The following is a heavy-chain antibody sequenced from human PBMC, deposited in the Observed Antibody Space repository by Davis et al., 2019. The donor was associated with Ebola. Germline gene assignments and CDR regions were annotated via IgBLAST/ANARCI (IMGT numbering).Heavy chain of an antibody. CDR2: INPNSGGT. CDR3: ARITLVGYYFDY. V-gene: IGHV1-2*04. CDR1: GYTFTGYN. D-gene: IGHD4-23*01. J-gene: IGHJ4*02. Sequence: ASVKVSCKASGYTFTGYNMHWVRQAPGQGLEWMGWINPNSGGTNYAQKFQGWVTMTRDTSISTAYMELSRLRSDDTAVYYCARITLVGYYFDYWGQGTLVTVSS.